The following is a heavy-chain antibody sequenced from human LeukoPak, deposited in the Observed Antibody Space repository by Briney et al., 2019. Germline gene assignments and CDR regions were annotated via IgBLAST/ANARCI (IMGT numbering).Heavy chain of an antibody. CDR1: GYTFTSFG. V-gene: IGHV1-18*01. CDR3: ARDPGWETATPHFDH. CDR2: ISAYNGNT. Sequence: ASVKVSCKASGYTFTSFGISWVRQAPGQGLEWMGWISAYNGNTNYAQKLQGGVTMTTDTSTSAGYMGLRSLRSDDTAVYYCARDPGWETATPHFDHWRQGTLVTVS. D-gene: IGHD5-24*01. J-gene: IGHJ4*02.